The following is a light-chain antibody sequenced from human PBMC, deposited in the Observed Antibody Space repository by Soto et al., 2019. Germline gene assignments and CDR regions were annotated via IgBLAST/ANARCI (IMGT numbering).Light chain of an antibody. V-gene: IGKV3-11*01. CDR1: QSVSSY. Sequence: ETVLTQSPATLSLSPGERATLSCRASQSVSSYLAWFQQSPGQAPRLLIYDASNRATGIPARFSGSGSGTDFTLTISSLEPEDFAVYYCQQYNNWPITFGQGTRLEIK. J-gene: IGKJ5*01. CDR3: QQYNNWPIT. CDR2: DAS.